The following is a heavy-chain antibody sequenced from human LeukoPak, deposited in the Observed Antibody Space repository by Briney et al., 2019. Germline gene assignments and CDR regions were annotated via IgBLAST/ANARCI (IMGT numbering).Heavy chain of an antibody. D-gene: IGHD1-20*01. V-gene: IGHV4-59*01. CDR1: GGSISSYY. CDR2: IYYSGST. CDR3: ASNRNDDAFDI. J-gene: IGHJ3*02. Sequence: SETLSLTCTVSGGSISSYYWSWIRQPPGKGLEWIGYIYYSGSTNYNPSLKSRVTISVDTSKNQFSLKLSSVTAADTAVYYCASNRNDDAFDIWGQGTMVTVSS.